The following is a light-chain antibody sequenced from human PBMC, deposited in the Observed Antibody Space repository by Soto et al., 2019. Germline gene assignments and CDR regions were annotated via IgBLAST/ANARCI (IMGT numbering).Light chain of an antibody. CDR2: EVS. CDR1: QSLLHRDGRTY. CDR3: MQSLHLPIT. Sequence: IVMTQTPLSLSVTPGQPASTSCKSSQSLLHRDGRTYLNWYQQKPGQPPQLLIYEVSKQFSGVPDRFSGSGSGTDFTLNISRVEAEDVGVYYCMQSLHLPITFGQGTRLEIK. J-gene: IGKJ5*01. V-gene: IGKV2D-29*01.